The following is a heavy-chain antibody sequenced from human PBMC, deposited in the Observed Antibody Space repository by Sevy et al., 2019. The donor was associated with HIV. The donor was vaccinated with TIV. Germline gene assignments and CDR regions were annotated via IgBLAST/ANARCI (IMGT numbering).Heavy chain of an antibody. V-gene: IGHV3-30*02. J-gene: IGHJ4*02. D-gene: IGHD6-19*01. CDR3: AKDLAVAGPYYFDY. CDR1: GFTFSSYG. Sequence: GGSLRLSCAASGFTFSSYGMHRVRQAPGKGLEWVAFIRYDGSNKYYADSVKGRFTISRDNSKNTLYLQMNSLRAEDTAVYYCAKDLAVAGPYYFDYWGQGTLVTVSS. CDR2: IRYDGSNK.